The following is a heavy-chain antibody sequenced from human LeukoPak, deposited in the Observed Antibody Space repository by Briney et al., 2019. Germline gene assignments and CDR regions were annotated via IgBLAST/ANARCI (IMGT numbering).Heavy chain of an antibody. CDR2: IKQDGSEK. Sequence: GGSLRLSCAASGFTFSSYWMSWVRQVPGKGLEWVANIKQDGSEKYYVDSVKGRFTISRDNAKNSAYLQMNSLRAEDAAVYYCAREQWRYFDYWGQGTLGTVSS. CDR3: AREQWRYFDY. D-gene: IGHD6-19*01. J-gene: IGHJ4*02. CDR1: GFTFSSYW. V-gene: IGHV3-7*03.